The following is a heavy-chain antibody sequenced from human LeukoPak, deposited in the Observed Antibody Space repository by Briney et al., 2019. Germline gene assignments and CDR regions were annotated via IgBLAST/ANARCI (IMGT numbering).Heavy chain of an antibody. V-gene: IGHV1-2*02. J-gene: IGHJ5*02. CDR1: GYTFTGYH. CDR3: ARVRGNWASINWFDP. CDR2: INPNSGGT. D-gene: IGHD7-27*01. Sequence: GASVKVSCKASGYTFTGYHMHWVRQAPGQGLERMGWINPNSGGTNYAQKFQGRVTMTRDTSISTAYMELSRLRSDDTAVYYCARVRGNWASINWFDPWGQGTLVTVSS.